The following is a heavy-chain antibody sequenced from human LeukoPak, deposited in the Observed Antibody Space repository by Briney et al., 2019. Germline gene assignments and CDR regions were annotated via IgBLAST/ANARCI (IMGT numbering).Heavy chain of an antibody. CDR3: ARVGEAAYTYYYYYMDV. D-gene: IGHD3-16*01. CDR2: INHSGST. J-gene: IGHJ6*03. Sequence: SETLSLTCAAYGGSFSGYYWSWIRQPPGKGLEWIGEINHSGSTNYNPSLKSRVTISVDTSKNQFSLKLSSVTAADTAVYYCARVGEAAYTYYYYYMDVWGKGTTVTVSS. CDR1: GGSFSGYY. V-gene: IGHV4-34*01.